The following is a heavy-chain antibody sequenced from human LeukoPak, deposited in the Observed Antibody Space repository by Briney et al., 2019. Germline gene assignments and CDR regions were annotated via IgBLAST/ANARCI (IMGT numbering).Heavy chain of an antibody. CDR2: ISGSGGST. V-gene: IGHV3-23*01. CDR3: VREIVIRDSSGYPMDV. CDR1: GYTFLSDG. J-gene: IGHJ6*04. Sequence: GGSLRLSCAASGYTFLSDGMSSVRQAPAKGLEWVSAISGSGGSTYYADSVKGRFTISRDNSKNTLYLQMNSLRAEDTAVYYCVREIVIRDSSGYPMDVWGKGTTVTVSS. D-gene: IGHD3-22*01.